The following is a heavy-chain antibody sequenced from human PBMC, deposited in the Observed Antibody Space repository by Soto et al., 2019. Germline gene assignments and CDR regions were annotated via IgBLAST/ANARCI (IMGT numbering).Heavy chain of an antibody. D-gene: IGHD1-1*01. Sequence: QVQLVQSGAEVKKPGSSVKVSCKASGGTFSSYAISWVRQAPGQGLEWMGGIIPIFGTANYAQKFQGRVTSTADESTSTAYMERSSLRSEDTAVYYCAREWNDVLPYFDYWGQGTLVTVSS. CDR3: AREWNDVLPYFDY. CDR1: GGTFSSYA. V-gene: IGHV1-69*12. CDR2: IIPIFGTA. J-gene: IGHJ4*02.